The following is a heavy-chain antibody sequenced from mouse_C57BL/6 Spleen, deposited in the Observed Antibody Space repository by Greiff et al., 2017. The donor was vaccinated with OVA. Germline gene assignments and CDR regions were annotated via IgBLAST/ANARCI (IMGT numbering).Heavy chain of an antibody. Sequence: VQLKESGAELVRPGASVTLSCKASGYTFTDYEMHWVKQTPVHGLEWIGAIDPETGGTAYNQKFKGKAILTADKSSSTAYMELRSLTSEDSAVYYCTRKDPYYYGSSKGAWFAYWGQGTLVTVSA. CDR1: GYTFTDYE. J-gene: IGHJ3*01. CDR3: TRKDPYYYGSSKGAWFAY. V-gene: IGHV1-15*01. D-gene: IGHD1-1*01. CDR2: IDPETGGT.